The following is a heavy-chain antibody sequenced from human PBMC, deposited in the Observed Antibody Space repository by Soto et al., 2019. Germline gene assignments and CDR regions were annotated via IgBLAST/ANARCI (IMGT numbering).Heavy chain of an antibody. Sequence: EVQLVESGGGLVKPGGSLRLSCAASGFTFSNAWMSWVRQAPGKGLEWVGRIKSKTDGGTTDYAAPVKGRFTISRDDSKNTLYLQMNSLKTEDTAVYYCTTEGRYTETTRTDHTKTEGLFDYWGQGTLVTVSS. CDR1: GFTFSNAW. D-gene: IGHD4-17*01. CDR2: IKSKTDGGTT. CDR3: TTEGRYTETTRTDHTKTEGLFDY. J-gene: IGHJ4*02. V-gene: IGHV3-15*01.